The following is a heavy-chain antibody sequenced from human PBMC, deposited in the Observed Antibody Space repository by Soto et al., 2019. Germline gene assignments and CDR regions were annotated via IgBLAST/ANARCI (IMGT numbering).Heavy chain of an antibody. V-gene: IGHV3-9*01. J-gene: IGHJ4*02. D-gene: IGHD6-13*01. Sequence: EVQLVESGGGWVQPGRSLRLSCAASGFTFDVYAMHWVRQAPGKGPEWVSGINYNSGSVGYADSVKGRFTISRDNAKNSLHLQINSLRAEDTAVYYCAKDISLRGWVYLVVEYWGQGTLVTVSP. CDR1: GFTFDVYA. CDR3: AKDISLRGWVYLVVEY. CDR2: INYNSGSV.